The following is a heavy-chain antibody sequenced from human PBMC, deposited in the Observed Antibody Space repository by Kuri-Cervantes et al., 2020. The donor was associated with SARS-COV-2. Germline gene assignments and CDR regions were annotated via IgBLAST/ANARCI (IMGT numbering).Heavy chain of an antibody. CDR2: ISSSSSYI. J-gene: IGHJ4*02. Sequence: GESLKISCAASGFTFSSYSMNWVRQAPGKGLEWVSSISSSSSYIYYADSVKGRFTISRDNAKNSLYLQMNSLSAEDTAVYYCARDFGYLNSYGYDWGQGTLVTVSS. D-gene: IGHD5-18*01. CDR3: ARDFGYLNSYGYD. V-gene: IGHV3-21*01. CDR1: GFTFSSYS.